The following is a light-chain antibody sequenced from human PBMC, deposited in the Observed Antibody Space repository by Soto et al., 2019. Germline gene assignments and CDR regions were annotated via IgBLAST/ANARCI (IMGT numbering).Light chain of an antibody. V-gene: IGKV3-15*01. Sequence: EIVMTQSPATVPVSQGERVTLSCRASQSVSIALAWYQQKPGQPPRLLIYGASTRATDIPPSFTGSGSGTEFTLTISSLQSEDIAVYYCQQYNKWPQTFGQGTKVEIK. J-gene: IGKJ1*01. CDR1: QSVSIA. CDR2: GAS. CDR3: QQYNKWPQT.